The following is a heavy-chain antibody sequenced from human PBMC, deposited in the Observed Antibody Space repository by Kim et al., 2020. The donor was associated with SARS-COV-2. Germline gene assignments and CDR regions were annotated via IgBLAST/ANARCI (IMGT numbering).Heavy chain of an antibody. V-gene: IGHV3-30*04. CDR3: ARGPRDRADY. D-gene: IGHD3-22*01. J-gene: IGHJ4*02. CDR1: GFTSSRYT. CDR2: ISYDGSNK. Sequence: GGSLRLSCAASGFTSSRYTMHWVRQAPGKGLEWVAVISYDGSNKYYADSVKGRFTISRDNSKNTLCLQMNSLRPEDTAVYYCARGPRDRADYWGQGTLVTVSS.